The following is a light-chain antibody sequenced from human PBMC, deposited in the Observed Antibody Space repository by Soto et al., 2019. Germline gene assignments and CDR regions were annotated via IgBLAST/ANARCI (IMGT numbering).Light chain of an antibody. Sequence: NFMLTQPHSVSASPGKTVTISCTGSSGSIASNYVHWYQQRPGSAPTTVIYEDNQRPSGVPDRFSGSIDSSSNSASLTISGLKTEDEADYYCQSFDSSNHVVFGGGTKLTFL. J-gene: IGLJ2*01. V-gene: IGLV6-57*02. CDR2: EDN. CDR1: SGSIASNY. CDR3: QSFDSSNHVV.